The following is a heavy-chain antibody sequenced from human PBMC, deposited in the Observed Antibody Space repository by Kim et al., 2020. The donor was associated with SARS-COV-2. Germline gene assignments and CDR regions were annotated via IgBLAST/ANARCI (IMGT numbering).Heavy chain of an antibody. V-gene: IGHV1-3*01. J-gene: IGHJ3*02. CDR3: ARGVWFGELYDI. D-gene: IGHD3-10*01. Sequence: KYSRKFQGRVTITRDPSASTAYMELSSLRSEDTAVYYCARGVWFGELYDIWGQGAMVTVSS.